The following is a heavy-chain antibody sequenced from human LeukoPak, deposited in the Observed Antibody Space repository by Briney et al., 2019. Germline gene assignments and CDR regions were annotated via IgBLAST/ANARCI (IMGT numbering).Heavy chain of an antibody. CDR3: ATGHMITFGGVTVPPYYFDY. V-gene: IGHV1-24*01. J-gene: IGHJ4*02. Sequence: GASVKVSCKVSGYTLTELSMHWVRQAPGKGLEWMGGFDPEDGETIYAQKFQGRVTMTEDTSTDTAYMELSSLRSEDTAVYYCATGHMITFGGVTVPPYYFDYWGQGTLVTVSS. D-gene: IGHD3-16*02. CDR1: GYTLTELS. CDR2: FDPEDGET.